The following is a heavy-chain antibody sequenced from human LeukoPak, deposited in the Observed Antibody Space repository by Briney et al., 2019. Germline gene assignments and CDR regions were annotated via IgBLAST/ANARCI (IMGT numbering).Heavy chain of an antibody. V-gene: IGHV4-30-4*08. Sequence: SQTLSLTCTVSGGSISSGDYYWSWIRQPPGKGLEWIGYIYYSGSTYYNPSLKSRVTMELDTSKNQFSLKLSSVTAAGTAVYYCAKCKGEATILDYWGQGTLVTVSS. CDR1: GGSISSGDYY. CDR3: AKCKGEATILDY. CDR2: IYYSGST. D-gene: IGHD5-24*01. J-gene: IGHJ4*02.